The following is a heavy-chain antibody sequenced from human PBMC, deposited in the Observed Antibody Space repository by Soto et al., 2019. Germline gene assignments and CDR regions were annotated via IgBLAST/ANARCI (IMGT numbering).Heavy chain of an antibody. Sequence: EVQLVESGGGLVQPGGSLRLSCAASGFTFSSYTMHWVRQAPGKGLEYVSAISSNGGSTYYANSVKGRFTISRDNSKNTLYLQMGSLSAEDMAVYYCARGEPFDYWGQGTLVTVSS. J-gene: IGHJ4*02. CDR2: ISSNGGST. CDR3: ARGEPFDY. D-gene: IGHD3-16*01. CDR1: GFTFSSYT. V-gene: IGHV3-64*01.